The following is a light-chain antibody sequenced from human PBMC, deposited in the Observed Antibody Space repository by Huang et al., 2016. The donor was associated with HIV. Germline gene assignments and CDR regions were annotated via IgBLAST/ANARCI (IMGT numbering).Light chain of an antibody. CDR3: QQLHDYPIT. Sequence: AVQLTQFPPSLSASVGDRVTITCRASQDIRTSLAWYQHKPGKAPRLLISAAFNFQRGISSRFSGDSAGTYCTLFISSLQPEDAATYYCQQLHDYPITFGRGTRLDIK. CDR1: QDIRTS. J-gene: IGKJ5*01. CDR2: AAF. V-gene: IGKV1D-13*01.